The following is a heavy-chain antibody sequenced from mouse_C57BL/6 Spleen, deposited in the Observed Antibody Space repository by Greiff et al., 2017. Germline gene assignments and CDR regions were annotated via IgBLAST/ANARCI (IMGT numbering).Heavy chain of an antibody. J-gene: IGHJ1*03. CDR1: GFTFSSYA. D-gene: IGHD1-1*01. Sequence: EVKLQESGGGLVKPGGSLKLSCAASGFTFSSYAMSWVRQTPEKRLEWVATISDGGSYTYYPDNVKGRFTISRDNAKNNLYLQMSHLKSEDTAMYYCARVYGSSYGYFDVWGTGTTVTVSS. CDR2: ISDGGSYT. CDR3: ARVYGSSYGYFDV. V-gene: IGHV5-4*03.